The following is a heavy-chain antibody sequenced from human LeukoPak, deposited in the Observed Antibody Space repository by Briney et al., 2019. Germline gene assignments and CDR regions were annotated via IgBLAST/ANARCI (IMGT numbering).Heavy chain of an antibody. J-gene: IGHJ4*02. D-gene: IGHD3-3*01. CDR3: AKDLNYDFWSGLGN. V-gene: IGHV3-30*18. Sequence: PGGSLRLSCAVSGFTFSSYGMHWVRQAPGKGLEWMAVISYDGTNKYYADSVKGRFTISRDNSKNTLYLQMNSLEAEDTAVYYCAKDLNYDFWSGLGNWGQGTLVTVSS. CDR1: GFTFSSYG. CDR2: ISYDGTNK.